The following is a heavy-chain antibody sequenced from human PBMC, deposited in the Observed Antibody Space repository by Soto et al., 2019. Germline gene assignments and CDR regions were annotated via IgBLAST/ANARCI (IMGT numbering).Heavy chain of an antibody. D-gene: IGHD3-22*01. V-gene: IGHV3-23*01. CDR3: AKDGYYYDSSGYYALDY. Sequence: PGGSLRLSCAASGFTFSSYAMSWVRLAPGKGLEWVSAISGSGGSTYYADSVKGRFTISRDNSKNTLYLQMNSLRAEDTAVYYCAKDGYYYDSSGYYALDYWGQGTLVTVSS. J-gene: IGHJ4*02. CDR2: ISGSGGST. CDR1: GFTFSSYA.